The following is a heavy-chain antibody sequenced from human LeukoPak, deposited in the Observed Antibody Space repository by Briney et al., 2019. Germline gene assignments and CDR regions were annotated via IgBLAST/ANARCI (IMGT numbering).Heavy chain of an antibody. Sequence: GASVTVSCKVSGYTLTELSIHWVRQAPGQGFEWMGIINPSGGSTDYAQKFQGRVTVTRDTSTSTVYMELSSLRSEDTAIYYCARPLAPVMLNAFDIWGQGTMVTVSS. CDR2: INPSGGST. J-gene: IGHJ3*02. CDR3: ARPLAPVMLNAFDI. D-gene: IGHD2-8*01. V-gene: IGHV1-46*01. CDR1: GYTLTELS.